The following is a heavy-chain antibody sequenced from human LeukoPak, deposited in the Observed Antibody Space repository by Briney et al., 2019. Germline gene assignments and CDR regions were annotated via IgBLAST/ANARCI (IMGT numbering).Heavy chain of an antibody. V-gene: IGHV4-38-2*02. CDR2: IYHSGST. Sequence: PSETLSLTRTVSGYSISSGYYWGWIRQPPGKGLEWIGSIYHSGSTYYNPSLKSRVTISVDTSKNQFSLKLSSVTAADTAVYYCAATHGAKRDYWGQGTLVTVSS. J-gene: IGHJ4*02. D-gene: IGHD4/OR15-4a*01. CDR3: AATHGAKRDY. CDR1: GYSISSGYY.